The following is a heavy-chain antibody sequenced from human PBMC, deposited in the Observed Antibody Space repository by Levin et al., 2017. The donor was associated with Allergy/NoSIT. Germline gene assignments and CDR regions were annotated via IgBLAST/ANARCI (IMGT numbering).Heavy chain of an antibody. Sequence: HPGGSLRLSCAASGFTFTNYAMNWVRQAPGKGLEWVSTISGPGDRTYYADSVKGRFTISRDNSKNTMNLQMSSLRVEDTAVYYCTQEGVSSSSGWYAWVWGQGTLVTVSS. J-gene: IGHJ4*02. V-gene: IGHV3-23*01. D-gene: IGHD6-19*01. CDR3: TQEGVSSSSGWYAWV. CDR1: GFTFTNYA. CDR2: ISGPGDRT.